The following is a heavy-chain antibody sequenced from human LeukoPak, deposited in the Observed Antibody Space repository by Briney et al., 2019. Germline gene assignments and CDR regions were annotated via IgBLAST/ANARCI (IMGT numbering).Heavy chain of an antibody. Sequence: ASVKVSCKVSGYTLTELSMHWVRQAPGKGLEWMGGFDPEDGETIYAQKFQGRVTMTEDTSTDTAYMELSRLRSEDTAVYYCATKPRKRYPLSSYFDYWGQGTLVTVSS. J-gene: IGHJ4*02. D-gene: IGHD2-2*01. V-gene: IGHV1-24*01. CDR2: FDPEDGET. CDR3: ATKPRKRYPLSSYFDY. CDR1: GYTLTELS.